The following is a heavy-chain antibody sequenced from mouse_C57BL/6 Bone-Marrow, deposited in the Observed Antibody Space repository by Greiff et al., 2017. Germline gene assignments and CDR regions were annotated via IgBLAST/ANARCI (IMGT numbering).Heavy chain of an antibody. CDR2: GQGLEWIG. J-gene: IGHJ3*01. V-gene: IGHV1-87*01. D-gene: IGHD2-3*01. Sequence: VKLMESGPELARPWASVKISCQAFYTFSRRLHFAIRDTNYWMQWVTQRPGQGLEWIGAIYPGNGDTSYNQKFKGKATVTADKSTSTAYMQLSNMTSEDAAVYYCACRIYDGYSPFAYWGQGTLVTVSA. CDR3: SEDAAVYYCACRIYDGYSPFAY. CDR1: YTFSRRLH.